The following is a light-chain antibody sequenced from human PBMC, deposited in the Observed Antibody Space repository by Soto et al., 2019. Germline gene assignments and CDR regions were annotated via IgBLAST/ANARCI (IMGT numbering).Light chain of an antibody. J-gene: IGKJ1*01. CDR1: QSIGNY. Sequence: EVVLTQSPATLSLSPGEGATLSCRASQSIGNYLAWYQQKPGQAPRLLIYATSNRATGIPARFSGSGSGTDFTLTISSLEPEDFAVYYCHQFGYSPRTFGQGTKVDIK. V-gene: IGKV3-11*01. CDR2: ATS. CDR3: HQFGYSPRT.